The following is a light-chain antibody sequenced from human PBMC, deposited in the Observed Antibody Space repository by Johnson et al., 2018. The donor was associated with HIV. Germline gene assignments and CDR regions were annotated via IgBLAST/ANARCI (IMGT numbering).Light chain of an antibody. Sequence: QSVLTQPPSVSVAPGQRVNISCSGHSSNIENYFVSWYQQLPGAAPILLIYEDYKRPSGIPDRFSGSKSGASATLAITGLQTGDEADYYCGVWDASLSPHYVFGTGTTITVL. J-gene: IGLJ1*01. CDR2: EDY. CDR1: SSNIENYF. V-gene: IGLV1-51*02. CDR3: GVWDASLSPHYV.